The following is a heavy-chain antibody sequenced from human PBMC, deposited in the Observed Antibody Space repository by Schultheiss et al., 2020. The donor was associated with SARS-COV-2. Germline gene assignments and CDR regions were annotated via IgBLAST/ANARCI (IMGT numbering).Heavy chain of an antibody. Sequence: SVKVSCKASGGTFSSYAISWVRQAPGQGLEWMGGIIPIFGTANYAQKFQGRVTITADESTSTAYMELSSLRSDDTAVYYCARDGEIAVAGTLYYYYGMDVWGQGTTVTVSS. CDR3: ARDGEIAVAGTLYYYYGMDV. CDR1: GGTFSSYA. D-gene: IGHD6-19*01. J-gene: IGHJ6*02. V-gene: IGHV1-69*13. CDR2: IIPIFGTA.